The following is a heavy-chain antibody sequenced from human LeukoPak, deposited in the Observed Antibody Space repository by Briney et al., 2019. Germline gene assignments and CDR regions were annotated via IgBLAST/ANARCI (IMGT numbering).Heavy chain of an antibody. J-gene: IGHJ4*02. CDR3: VRDGDGDVEFDY. CDR2: IKSDGST. D-gene: IGHD7-27*01. CDR1: GFTFSTYW. Sequence: PGGSLRLSCAASGFTFSTYWMHWVRQAPGKGLVWVSRIKSDGSTNYADSVKGRFSISRDNAKNTLYLQMDSLRAENTAIYYCVRDGDGDVEFDYWGQGALVTVSS. V-gene: IGHV3-74*01.